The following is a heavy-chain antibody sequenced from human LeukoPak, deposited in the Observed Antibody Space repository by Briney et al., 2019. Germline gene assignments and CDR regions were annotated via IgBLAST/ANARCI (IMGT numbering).Heavy chain of an antibody. Sequence: GGSLRLSCAASGFTFSSYSMNWVRQAPGKGLEWVSYISSSSSTIYYADSVKGRFTISRDNAKNSLYLQMNSLRDEDTAVYYCARVGDSSGYYYEYYFDYWGQGTLVTVSS. CDR2: ISSSSSTI. D-gene: IGHD3-22*01. CDR3: ARVGDSSGYYYEYYFDY. V-gene: IGHV3-48*02. J-gene: IGHJ4*02. CDR1: GFTFSSYS.